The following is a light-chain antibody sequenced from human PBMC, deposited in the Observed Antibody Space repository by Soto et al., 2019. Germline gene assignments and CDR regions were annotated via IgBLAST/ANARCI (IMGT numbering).Light chain of an antibody. V-gene: IGLV1-40*01. CDR1: SSNIGAGYD. CDR3: QSYDSSLSGSRV. J-gene: IGLJ1*01. Sequence: QSVLRHPPSVSGAPWQMVTVSCTGSSSNIGAGYDVHWYQQLPGTAPKLLIYGNSNRPSGVPDRFSGSKSGTSASLAITGLQAEDEADYYCQSYDSSLSGSRVFGTGTKVTVL. CDR2: GNS.